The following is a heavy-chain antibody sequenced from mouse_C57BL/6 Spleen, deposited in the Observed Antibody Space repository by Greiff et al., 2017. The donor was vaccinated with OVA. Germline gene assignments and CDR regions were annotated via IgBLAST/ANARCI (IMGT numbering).Heavy chain of an antibody. Sequence: VKLVESGAELARPGASVKLSCKASGYTFTSYGISWVKQRTGQGLEWIGEIYPRSGNTYYNEKFKGKATLTADKSSSTAYMELRSLTSEDSAVYFCARWAAQATWFAYWGQGTLVTVSA. J-gene: IGHJ3*01. V-gene: IGHV1-81*01. CDR2: IYPRSGNT. CDR1: GYTFTSYG. D-gene: IGHD3-2*02. CDR3: ARWAAQATWFAY.